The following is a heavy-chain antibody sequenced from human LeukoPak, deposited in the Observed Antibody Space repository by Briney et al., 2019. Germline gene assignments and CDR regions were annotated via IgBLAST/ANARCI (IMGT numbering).Heavy chain of an antibody. CDR2: IYPGDSQT. V-gene: IGHV5-51*01. CDR1: GYIFSNYW. D-gene: IGHD2-2*03. Sequence: GESLKISCKGSGYIFSNYWITWVRQMPGKGLEWMGIIYPGDSQTRYRPPFQGQVTISADKSISTAYLQWSSLKASDTAMYYCARPGYCSSTSCYLFDAFDIWGQGTMVTVSS. J-gene: IGHJ3*02. CDR3: ARPGYCSSTSCYLFDAFDI.